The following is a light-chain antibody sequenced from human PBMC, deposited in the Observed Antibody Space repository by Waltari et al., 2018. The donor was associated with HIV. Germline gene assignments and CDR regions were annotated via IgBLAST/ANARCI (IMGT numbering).Light chain of an antibody. V-gene: IGLV2-8*01. CDR2: AVN. J-gene: IGLJ1*01. Sequence: QSALTQPPSASGSPGQSVTISCIGTSSDVGTYNYVPWYQHHPGRAPKLMIFAVNQRASGFPDRFSASRSGNTAYLTVSGLQPEDEADYYCSSYVGNNIYVFGTGTKVTVL. CDR3: SSYVGNNIYV. CDR1: SSDVGTYNY.